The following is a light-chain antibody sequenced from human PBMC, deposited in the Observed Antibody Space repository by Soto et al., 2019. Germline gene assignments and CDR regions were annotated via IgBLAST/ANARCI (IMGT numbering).Light chain of an antibody. V-gene: IGKV3-11*01. CDR1: QSVSSY. CDR2: DAS. Sequence: EIVLTQSPATLSLSPGERATLSCRASQSVSSYLAWYQQKPGQAPRFLIYDASNRATGIPARFSGSGSGTDFTLTISSLEPEDFAVYYCQQRSNWPPEITFGPGTKVDIK. J-gene: IGKJ3*01. CDR3: QQRSNWPPEIT.